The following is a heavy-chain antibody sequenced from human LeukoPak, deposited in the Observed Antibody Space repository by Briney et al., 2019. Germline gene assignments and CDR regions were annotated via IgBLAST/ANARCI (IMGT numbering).Heavy chain of an antibody. V-gene: IGHV1-69*05. CDR3: ARNRRVIREKYYYYYYYMDV. J-gene: IGHJ6*03. D-gene: IGHD2-21*01. CDR2: IIPIFGTA. Sequence: ASVKVSCKASGGTFSSYAISWVRQAPGQGLEWMGRIIPIFGTANYAQKFQGRVTITTDESTSTAYMELSSLRSEDTAVYYCARNRRVIREKYYYYYYYMDVWAKGPRSPSP. CDR1: GGTFSSYA.